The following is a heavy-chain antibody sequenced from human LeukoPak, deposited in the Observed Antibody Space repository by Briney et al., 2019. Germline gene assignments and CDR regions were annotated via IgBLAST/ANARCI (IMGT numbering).Heavy chain of an antibody. CDR2: INPSGGST. CDR3: AREINKLTIFGVDPGSTHDAFDI. Sequence: ASVKVSCKASGYTFTSYYMHWVRQAPGQGLEWMGIINPSGGSTSYAQKFQGRVTMTRDTSTSTVYMELSSLRSEDTAVYYCAREINKLTIFGVDPGSTHDAFDIWGQGTMVTVSS. CDR1: GYTFTSYY. V-gene: IGHV1-46*01. J-gene: IGHJ3*02. D-gene: IGHD3-3*01.